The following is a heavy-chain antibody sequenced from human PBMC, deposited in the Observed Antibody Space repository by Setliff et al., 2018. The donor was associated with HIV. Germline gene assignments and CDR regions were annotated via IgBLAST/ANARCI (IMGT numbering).Heavy chain of an antibody. Sequence: ASVKVSCKASGYTFTSYDINWVRQATGQGLEWMGWINAGNGNTKYSQKFQGRVTFIRDTSASTAYMELSSLRSEDTAVYYCARDIGSVWHNWFDPWGQGTLVTVSS. J-gene: IGHJ5*02. D-gene: IGHD6-19*01. CDR2: INAGNGNT. V-gene: IGHV1-3*01. CDR1: GYTFTSYD. CDR3: ARDIGSVWHNWFDP.